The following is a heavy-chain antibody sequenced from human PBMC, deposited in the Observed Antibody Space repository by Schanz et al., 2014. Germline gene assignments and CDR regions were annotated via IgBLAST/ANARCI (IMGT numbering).Heavy chain of an antibody. D-gene: IGHD6-19*01. CDR2: VTTGGGA. V-gene: IGHV3-66*03. CDR1: GFTVSTNY. Sequence: EVQLVESGGGLIHPGGSLRLSCAVSGFTVSTNYMTWVRQAPGKGLEWVSTVTTGGGAFYADSVKGRFTVSRDNSKNTLYLQMKSLRPDDTAVYYCAKDRLEVAENDGLDLWGQGTMVTVSS. CDR3: AKDRLEVAENDGLDL. J-gene: IGHJ4*03.